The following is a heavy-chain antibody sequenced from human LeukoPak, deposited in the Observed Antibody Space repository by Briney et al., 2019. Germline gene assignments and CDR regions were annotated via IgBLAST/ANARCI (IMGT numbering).Heavy chain of an antibody. CDR3: ARDAIFGSYMDV. D-gene: IGHD3-3*01. J-gene: IGHJ6*03. CDR2: ISSSSSYI. V-gene: IGHV3-21*01. CDR1: GFTFSYYG. Sequence: KTGGSLRLSCAASGFTFSYYGMHWVRQAPGKGLEWVSSISSSSSYIYYADSVKGRFTISRDDAKNSLYLQMNSLRAEDTAVYYCARDAIFGSYMDVWGKGTTVTVSS.